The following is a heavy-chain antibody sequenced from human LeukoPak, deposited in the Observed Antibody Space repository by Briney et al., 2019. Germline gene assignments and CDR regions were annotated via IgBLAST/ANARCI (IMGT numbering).Heavy chain of an antibody. Sequence: PGGSLRLSCAASGFTFSSYSMNWVRQAPGKGLEWVSSISSSSSYIYYADSVKGRFTISRDNAKNSLYLQMNSLRAEDTAVYYCARVFHVSMTTGLGRYFDLWGRGTLVTVSS. CDR1: GFTFSSYS. CDR3: ARVFHVSMTTGLGRYFDL. V-gene: IGHV3-21*01. CDR2: ISSSSSYI. D-gene: IGHD4-17*01. J-gene: IGHJ2*01.